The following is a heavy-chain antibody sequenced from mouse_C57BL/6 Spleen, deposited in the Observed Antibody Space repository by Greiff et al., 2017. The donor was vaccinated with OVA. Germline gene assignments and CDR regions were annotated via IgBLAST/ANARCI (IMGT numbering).Heavy chain of an antibody. CDR1: GYTFTSYW. CDR2: IDPNRGGT. J-gene: IGHJ2*01. D-gene: IGHD1-1*01. Sequence: QVQLQQPGAELVKPGASVKLSCKASGYTFTSYWMHWVKQRPGRGLEWIGRIDPNRGGTKYNEKFQSKATLTVDKPSSPAYMQLSSLTSEDSAVYDGARYVITTVVSLGDVGYWGQGATLTVAS. CDR3: ARYVITTVVSLGDVGY. V-gene: IGHV1-72*01.